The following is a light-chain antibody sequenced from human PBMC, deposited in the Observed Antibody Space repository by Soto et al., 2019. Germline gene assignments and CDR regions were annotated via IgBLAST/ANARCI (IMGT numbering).Light chain of an antibody. Sequence: DIQMTQSPPSLSASVGDRVTIAFPASQSISTYLNWYQQKPGKAPKLLIYAASTLQSGVPSRFSGSGSGTDFTLIISSLQPEDFATFYCQQSYNIPITFGQGTRLEIK. J-gene: IGKJ5*01. CDR2: AAS. V-gene: IGKV1-39*01. CDR3: QQSYNIPIT. CDR1: QSISTY.